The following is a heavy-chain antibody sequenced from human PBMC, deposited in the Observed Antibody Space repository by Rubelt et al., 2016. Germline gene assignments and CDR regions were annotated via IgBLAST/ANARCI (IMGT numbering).Heavy chain of an antibody. V-gene: IGHV3-7*02. CDR3: AGLDVVVVAATVEDY. Sequence: EVQLVESGGGLVQPGGSLRLSCAASGFTFSSYWMSWVRQAPGQGLEWVANIKQDGSEKYYVDSVKGRFTISRDNAKNSLYLQMNSLRAEDTAVYYCAGLDVVVVAATVEDYWGQGTLVTVSS. CDR1: GFTFSSYW. CDR2: IKQDGSEK. J-gene: IGHJ4*02. D-gene: IGHD2-15*01.